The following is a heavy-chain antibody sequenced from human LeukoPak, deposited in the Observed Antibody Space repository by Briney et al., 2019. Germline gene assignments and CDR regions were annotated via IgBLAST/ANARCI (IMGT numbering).Heavy chain of an antibody. CDR3: ARAYYYDSSGYLLYYYYYYMDV. J-gene: IGHJ6*03. CDR1: GGFISSYY. CDR2: IYYSGST. V-gene: IGHV4-59*01. D-gene: IGHD3-22*01. Sequence: SETLSLTCTVSGGFISSYYWSWIRQPPGKGLEWIGYIYYSGSTNYNPSLKSRVTISVDTSKNQFSLKLSSVTAADTAVYYCARAYYYDSSGYLLYYYYYYMDVWGKGTTVTVSS.